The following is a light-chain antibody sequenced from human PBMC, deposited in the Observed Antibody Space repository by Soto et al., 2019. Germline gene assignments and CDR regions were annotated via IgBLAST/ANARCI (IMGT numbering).Light chain of an antibody. CDR2: YDS. J-gene: IGLJ2*01. CDR1: NIGDKT. V-gene: IGLV3-21*01. CDR3: QSYDIGLSGSRVV. Sequence: SYELTQPPSVSVAPEKMAKITCGGNNIGDKTVHWYQQKPGQAPVVVIHYDSDRPSGIPERFSGSKSGTSASLAITGLQAEDEADYYCQSYDIGLSGSRVVFGGGTKVTVL.